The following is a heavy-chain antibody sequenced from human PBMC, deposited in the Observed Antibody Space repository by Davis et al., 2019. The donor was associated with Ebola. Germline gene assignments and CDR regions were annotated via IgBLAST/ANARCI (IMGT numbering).Heavy chain of an antibody. CDR3: TLTYDSTDY. J-gene: IGHJ4*02. CDR2: IRSKANSYAT. V-gene: IGHV3-73*01. CDR1: GFTFSGSA. D-gene: IGHD3-22*01. Sequence: GGSLRLSCAASGFTFSGSAMHWVRQASVKGLEWVGRIRSKANSYATAYAASVKGRFTISRDDSKNTAYLQMNSLKTEDTAVYYCTLTYDSTDYWGQGTLVTVSS.